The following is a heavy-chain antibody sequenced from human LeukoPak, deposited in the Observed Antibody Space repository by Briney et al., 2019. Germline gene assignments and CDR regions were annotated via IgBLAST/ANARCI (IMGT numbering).Heavy chain of an antibody. CDR2: IWYDGNNK. CDR1: GFSFSSYG. D-gene: IGHD6-6*01. J-gene: IGHJ4*02. CDR3: AKGAIPARSGPTPYYFDS. Sequence: PGRSLRLSCAASGFSFSSYGTHWVRQAPGKGLEWVAVIWYDGNNKYYADSVKGRFTISRDNSKNTLYLQMDSLTAEDTAVYYCAKGAIPARSGPTPYYFDSWGQGTLVTVSS. V-gene: IGHV3-33*06.